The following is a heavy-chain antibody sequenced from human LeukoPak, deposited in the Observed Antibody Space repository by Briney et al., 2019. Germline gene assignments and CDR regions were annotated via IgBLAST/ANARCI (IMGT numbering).Heavy chain of an antibody. D-gene: IGHD5-18*01. CDR3: ASAYTYASRFVY. CDR2: IYTSGGT. J-gene: IGHJ4*02. Sequence: SETLSLTCTVSGGSISSGDNYWSWIRQPAGKGLEWIGRIYTSGGTNYNPSLKSRVTISEDTSKIQFSLKLSSVTAADTAVYYCASAYTYASRFVYWGQGTLVTVSS. V-gene: IGHV4-61*02. CDR1: GGSISSGDNY.